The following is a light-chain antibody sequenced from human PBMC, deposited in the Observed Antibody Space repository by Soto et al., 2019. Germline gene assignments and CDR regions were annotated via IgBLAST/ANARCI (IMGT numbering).Light chain of an antibody. J-gene: IGKJ5*01. Sequence: DIQMTQSPSSLSASVGDRVTITCRGSQGISNYLAWFQQKPGKAPKSLISAASSLEGGVPSRFSGSGSGTDSTLTISSLQPEDFATYYCHQYNEYPITFGQGTRLEIK. V-gene: IGKV1-16*01. CDR3: HQYNEYPIT. CDR1: QGISNY. CDR2: AAS.